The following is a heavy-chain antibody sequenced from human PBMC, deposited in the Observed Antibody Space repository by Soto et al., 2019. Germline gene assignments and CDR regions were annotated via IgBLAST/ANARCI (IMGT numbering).Heavy chain of an antibody. CDR1: GFTFSSYA. Sequence: QVQLVESGGGVVQPGRSLRLSCAASGFTFSSYAMHWVRQAPGKGLEWVAVISYDGSNKYYADSVKGRFTISRDNSKNTLYLQMNSLRAEDTAVYYFARDDSSGYTRYYFDYWGQGTLVTVSS. CDR2: ISYDGSNK. CDR3: ARDDSSGYTRYYFDY. D-gene: IGHD3-22*01. V-gene: IGHV3-30-3*01. J-gene: IGHJ4*02.